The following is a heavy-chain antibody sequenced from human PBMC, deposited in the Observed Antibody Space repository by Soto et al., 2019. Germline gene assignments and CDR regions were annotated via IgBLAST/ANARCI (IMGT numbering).Heavy chain of an antibody. Sequence: EVQLLESGDGFIQPGGSLRLSCAASGFTFGSYAMSWVRQAPGKGLEWVSSTSASGGTTYYADSVKGRFTISRDNSKNMLYLEMISLRAEDTAVYYCAKAKYSSSWWAVDYWGQGTLVTVSS. D-gene: IGHD6-13*01. V-gene: IGHV3-23*01. J-gene: IGHJ4*02. CDR3: AKAKYSSSWWAVDY. CDR1: GFTFGSYA. CDR2: TSASGGTT.